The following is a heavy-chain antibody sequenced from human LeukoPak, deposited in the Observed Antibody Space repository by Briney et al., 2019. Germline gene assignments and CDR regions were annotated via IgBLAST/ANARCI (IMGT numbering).Heavy chain of an antibody. Sequence: EASAKVSCKASGYTFNYYGINWVRQAPGQGLEWMGWISAYNGNTNYAQNLQGRVTMTTDTSTSTAYMELRSLRSDDTALYYCARGGYSYGYMGYSDYWGQGALVTVSS. J-gene: IGHJ4*02. D-gene: IGHD5-18*01. CDR3: ARGGYSYGYMGYSDY. V-gene: IGHV1-18*01. CDR2: ISAYNGNT. CDR1: GYTFNYYG.